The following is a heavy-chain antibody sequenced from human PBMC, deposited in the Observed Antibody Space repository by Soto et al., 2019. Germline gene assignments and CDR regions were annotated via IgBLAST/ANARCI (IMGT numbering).Heavy chain of an antibody. J-gene: IGHJ5*02. Sequence: EVQLLESGGGLVQPGGSLRLSCAASGFTFSSYAMSWVRQAPGKGLEWVSAISGSGGSTYYADSVKGRFTISRDNSKNPLYLQMNSLRAEDTAVYYCAKEGELLRDRPTWFDPWGQGTLVTVSS. D-gene: IGHD1-26*01. CDR2: ISGSGGST. CDR1: GFTFSSYA. V-gene: IGHV3-23*01. CDR3: AKEGELLRDRPTWFDP.